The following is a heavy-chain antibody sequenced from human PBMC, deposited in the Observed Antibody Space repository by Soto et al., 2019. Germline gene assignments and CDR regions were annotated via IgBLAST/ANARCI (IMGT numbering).Heavy chain of an antibody. Sequence: SETLSLTCTVSGGSISSYYWSWIRQPPGKGLEWIGYIYYSGSTNYNPSLKSRVTISVDTSKNQFSLKLSSVTAADTAVYYCARDLGGEQWLVGERYGMDVWGQGTTVTVS. D-gene: IGHD6-19*01. CDR2: IYYSGST. CDR1: GGSISSYY. V-gene: IGHV4-59*01. CDR3: ARDLGGEQWLVGERYGMDV. J-gene: IGHJ6*02.